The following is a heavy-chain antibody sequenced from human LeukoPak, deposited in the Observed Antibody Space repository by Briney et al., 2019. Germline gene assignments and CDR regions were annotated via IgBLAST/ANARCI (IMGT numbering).Heavy chain of an antibody. CDR3: ARVRAGSSSPSVSDSFDI. CDR2: INHGGST. Sequence: SETLSLTCAVYGGSLSGYYWNWIRQPPRKGLQWIGEINHGGSTNYNPSLKSRVTISLDTSKNQFSLKLSSVTAADTAVYYCARVRAGSSSPSVSDSFDIWGQGTMVTVSS. J-gene: IGHJ3*02. D-gene: IGHD6-6*01. CDR1: GGSLSGYY. V-gene: IGHV4-34*01.